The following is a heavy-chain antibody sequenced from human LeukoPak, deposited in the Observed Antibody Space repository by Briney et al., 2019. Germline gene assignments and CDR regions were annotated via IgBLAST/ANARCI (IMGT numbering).Heavy chain of an antibody. CDR3: ATETGDSPDY. CDR1: GFTFSNYP. D-gene: IGHD3-10*01. J-gene: IGHJ4*02. Sequence: GRSLRLSCAASGFTFSNYPMHWVRQAPGKGLEWVAVISYDGKVKHYADSVKGRFTISRDNSKNTLFLQMNSLRGEDTAVYYCATETGDSPDYWGQGTLVTVSS. V-gene: IGHV3-30*04. CDR2: ISYDGKVK.